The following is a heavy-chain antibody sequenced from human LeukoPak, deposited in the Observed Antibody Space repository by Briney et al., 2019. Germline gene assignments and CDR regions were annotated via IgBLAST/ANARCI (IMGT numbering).Heavy chain of an antibody. CDR3: AALKGIAAAGETPNFDY. Sequence: SQTLSLTCTVSGGSISSGGYYWSWIRQPPGKGLEWIGYIYHSGSTYYNPSLKSRVTISVDTSKNQFSLKLSSVTAADTAVYYCAALKGIAAAGETPNFDYWGQGTLVTVSS. D-gene: IGHD6-13*01. V-gene: IGHV4-30-2*01. CDR1: GGSISSGGYY. J-gene: IGHJ4*02. CDR2: IYHSGST.